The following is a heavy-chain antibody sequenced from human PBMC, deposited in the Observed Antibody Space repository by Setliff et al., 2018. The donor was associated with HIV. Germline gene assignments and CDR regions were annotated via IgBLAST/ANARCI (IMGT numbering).Heavy chain of an antibody. Sequence: PGGSLRLSCAASGFTLSNAWMSWVRQAPGKGLEWVGRIKSKTDGGTTDYAAPVKGRFTISRDDSKNTLYLQMNSLKTEDTAVYYCTTIQKLTTPVDYWGQGTLVTVSS. D-gene: IGHD4-17*01. CDR2: IKSKTDGGTT. J-gene: IGHJ4*02. CDR1: GFTLSNAW. V-gene: IGHV3-15*01. CDR3: TTIQKLTTPVDY.